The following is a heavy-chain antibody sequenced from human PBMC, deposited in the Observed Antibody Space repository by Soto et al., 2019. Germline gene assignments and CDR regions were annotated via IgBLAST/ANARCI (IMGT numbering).Heavy chain of an antibody. CDR2: IYYSGST. CDR1: GGSIRSYY. V-gene: IGHV4-59*01. D-gene: IGHD4-17*01. Sequence: PSETLCLTCTVSGGSIRSYYWSWIRQPPGKGLEWIGYIYYSGSTNYNPSLKSRVTISVDTSKNQFSLKLSSVTAADTAVYYCARRYGASFDYWGQGTLVTVSS. CDR3: ARRYGASFDY. J-gene: IGHJ4*02.